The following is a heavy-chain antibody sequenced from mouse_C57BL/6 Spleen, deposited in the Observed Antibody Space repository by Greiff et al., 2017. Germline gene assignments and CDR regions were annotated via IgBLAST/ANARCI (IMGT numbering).Heavy chain of an antibody. Sequence: EVQLVESGGGLVKPGGSLKLSCAASGFTFSSYAMSWVRQTPEKRLEWVATISGGGSYTYYPDNVKGRITISRDNAKNNLYLQMSDLKCADTAMYNCARYGSSYWCFDVWGTGTTVTGSS. V-gene: IGHV5-4*01. CDR2: ISGGGSYT. D-gene: IGHD1-1*01. J-gene: IGHJ1*03. CDR3: ARYGSSYWCFDV. CDR1: GFTFSSYA.